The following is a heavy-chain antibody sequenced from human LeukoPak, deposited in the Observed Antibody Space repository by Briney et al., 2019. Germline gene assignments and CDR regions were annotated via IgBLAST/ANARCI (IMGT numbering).Heavy chain of an antibody. Sequence: SETLSLTCGVYGGSLSGYYWSWIRQSPGKGLEWIGEINHSGGTYYSPSLKSRVTISADTSKKQFSLKLRSVTAADTAVYYCARKGGGQLVNTRRWFDPWGQGTLVTVSS. D-gene: IGHD6-13*01. J-gene: IGHJ5*02. CDR3: ARKGGGQLVNTRRWFDP. V-gene: IGHV4-34*01. CDR2: INHSGGT. CDR1: GGSLSGYY.